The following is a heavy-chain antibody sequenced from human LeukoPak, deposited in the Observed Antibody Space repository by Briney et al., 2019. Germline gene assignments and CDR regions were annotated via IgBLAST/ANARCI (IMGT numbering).Heavy chain of an antibody. Sequence: KVSCKASGGTFSSYAISWVRQAPGQGLEWMGRIIPIFGIANYAQKFQGRVTITADKSTSTAYMELSSLGSEDTAVYYCARDRENCSGGSCNYYFDYWGQGTLVTVSS. CDR1: GGTFSSYA. V-gene: IGHV1-69*04. CDR2: IIPIFGIA. CDR3: ARDRENCSGGSCNYYFDY. J-gene: IGHJ4*02. D-gene: IGHD2-15*01.